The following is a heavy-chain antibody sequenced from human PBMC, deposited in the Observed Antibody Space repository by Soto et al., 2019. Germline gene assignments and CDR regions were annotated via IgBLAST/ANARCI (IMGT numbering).Heavy chain of an antibody. Sequence: AGSLRLSCAASGFTFSSYGVHWVRQAPGKGLEWVAVIWYDGSNKYYADSVKGRFTISRDNSKNTLYLQMNSLRAEDTAVYYCARDQANYDILTGYFPQYGMDVWGQGTTVTVSS. D-gene: IGHD3-9*01. V-gene: IGHV3-33*01. CDR2: IWYDGSNK. CDR3: ARDQANYDILTGYFPQYGMDV. CDR1: GFTFSSYG. J-gene: IGHJ6*02.